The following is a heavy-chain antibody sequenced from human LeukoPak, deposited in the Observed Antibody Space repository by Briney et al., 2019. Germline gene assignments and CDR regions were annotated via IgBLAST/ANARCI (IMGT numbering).Heavy chain of an antibody. Sequence: GGSLRLSCAASGFTFSSYGMHWVRQAPGKGLEWVAVISYDGTIKYYADSVKGRFTISRDSSKNTLYPQMNSLRAEDTAVYYCAKDLDYGDYYYYGMDVWGQGTTVTVSS. CDR1: GFTFSSYG. V-gene: IGHV3-30*18. D-gene: IGHD4-17*01. CDR2: ISYDGTIK. CDR3: AKDLDYGDYYYYGMDV. J-gene: IGHJ6*02.